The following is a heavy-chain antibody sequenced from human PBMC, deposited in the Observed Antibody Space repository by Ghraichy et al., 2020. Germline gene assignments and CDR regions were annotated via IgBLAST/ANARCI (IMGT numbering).Heavy chain of an antibody. CDR3: ARAGYFDWLEDYMDV. J-gene: IGHJ6*03. CDR2: IKQDGSEK. V-gene: IGHV3-7*01. CDR1: GFTFSSYW. Sequence: GGSLRLSCAASGFTFSSYWMSWVRQAPGKGLEWVANIKQDGSEKYYVDSVKGRFTISRDNAKNSLYLQMNSLRAEDTAVYYCARAGYFDWLEDYMDVWGKGTTVTVSS. D-gene: IGHD3-9*01.